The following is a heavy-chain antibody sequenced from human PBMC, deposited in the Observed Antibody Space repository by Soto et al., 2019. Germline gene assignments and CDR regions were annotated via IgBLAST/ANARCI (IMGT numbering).Heavy chain of an antibody. Sequence: PGGSLRLSWAASGFTFSSYGMHWVRQAPGKGLEGVAVIWYDGSNKYYADSVKGRFTISRDNSKNTLYLQMNSLRAEDTAVYYCARDGGYCSSTSCSSYHFDYWGQGTLVTVSS. J-gene: IGHJ4*02. D-gene: IGHD2-2*01. CDR3: ARDGGYCSSTSCSSYHFDY. CDR2: IWYDGSNK. V-gene: IGHV3-33*01. CDR1: GFTFSSYG.